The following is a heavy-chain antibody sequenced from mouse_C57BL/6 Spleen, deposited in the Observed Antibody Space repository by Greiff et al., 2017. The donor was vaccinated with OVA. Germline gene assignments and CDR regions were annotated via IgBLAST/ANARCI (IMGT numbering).Heavy chain of an antibody. J-gene: IGHJ4*01. V-gene: IGHV2-2*01. CDR2: IWSGGST. D-gene: IGHD2-12*01. Sequence: VKVVESGPGLVQPSQSLSITCTVSGFSLTSYGVHWVRQSPGKGLEWLGVIWSGGSTDYNAAFISRLSISKDNSKSQVFFKMNSLQADDTAIYYCARGDDENYYAMDYWGQGTSVTVSS. CDR3: ARGDDENYYAMDY. CDR1: GFSLTSYG.